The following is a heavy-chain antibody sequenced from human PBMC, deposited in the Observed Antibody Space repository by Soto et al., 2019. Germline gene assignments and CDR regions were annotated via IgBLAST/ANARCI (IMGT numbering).Heavy chain of an antibody. Sequence: ASVKVSCKASVYTFTGYYLHWVREAPGQGLAWMGWINPQTGGTSYAQKFQGRVTLSRDTSINTAYLELSRLTFDDAAVYFCARERYQVISDGMDVWGQGTTVTVSS. D-gene: IGHD2-2*01. CDR3: ARERYQVISDGMDV. CDR2: INPQTGGT. CDR1: VYTFTGYY. J-gene: IGHJ6*02. V-gene: IGHV1-2*02.